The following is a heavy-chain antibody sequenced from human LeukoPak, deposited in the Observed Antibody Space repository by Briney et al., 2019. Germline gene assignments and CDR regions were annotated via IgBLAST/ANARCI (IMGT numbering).Heavy chain of an antibody. J-gene: IGHJ4*02. V-gene: IGHV3-30*03. D-gene: IGHD1-1*01. Sequence: GGSLRLSCAASGFTFSSYGMHWVRQAPGKGLEWVAVISYDGSNKYYADSVKGRFTISRDNSKNTLYPQMNSLRAEDTAVYYCARMPFNGKGRGTFDYWGQGTLVTVSS. CDR1: GFTFSSYG. CDR3: ARMPFNGKGRGTFDY. CDR2: ISYDGSNK.